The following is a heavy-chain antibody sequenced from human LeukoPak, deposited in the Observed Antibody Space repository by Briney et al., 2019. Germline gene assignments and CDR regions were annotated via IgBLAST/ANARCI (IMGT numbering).Heavy chain of an antibody. J-gene: IGHJ4*02. CDR2: ISYDGSNK. CDR1: GFTFSSYA. V-gene: IGHV3-30-3*01. CDR3: ARDSETTTVTTLPLIGAY. Sequence: PGGSLRLSCAASGFTFSSYAMHWVRQAPGKGLEWVAVISYDGSNKYYADSVKGRFTISRDNSKNTLYLQMNSLRAEDTAVYYCARDSETTTVTTLPLIGAYWGQGTLVTVSS. D-gene: IGHD4-11*01.